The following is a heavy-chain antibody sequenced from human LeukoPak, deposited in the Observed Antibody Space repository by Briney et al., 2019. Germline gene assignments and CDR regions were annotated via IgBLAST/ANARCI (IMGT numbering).Heavy chain of an antibody. V-gene: IGHV4-39*07. D-gene: IGHD3-22*01. CDR1: GGSISSSSYY. CDR3: ARDQYYYDSSGYLFDY. Sequence: PSETLSLTCAVSGGSISSSSYYWGWIRQPPGKGLEWIGSIYCSGSTYYNPSLKSRVTISVDTSKNQFSLKLSSVTAADTAVYYCARDQYYYDSSGYLFDYWGQGTLVTVSS. J-gene: IGHJ4*02. CDR2: IYCSGST.